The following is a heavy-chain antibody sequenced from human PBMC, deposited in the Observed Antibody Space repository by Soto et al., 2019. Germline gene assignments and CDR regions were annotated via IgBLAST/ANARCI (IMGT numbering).Heavy chain of an antibody. CDR1: GYTFTSYS. D-gene: IGHD3-3*01. CDR2: ISGNNGNT. V-gene: IGHV1-18*01. Sequence: ASVKVSCKASGYTFTSYSISWVRQAPGQGLEYLGWISGNNGNTKYAQKFQGRVTITADESTSTAYMELSSLRSEDTAVYYCARVGYDFGSGYSSFDYGGRGTRVTVSS. CDR3: ARVGYDFGSGYSSFDY. J-gene: IGHJ4*02.